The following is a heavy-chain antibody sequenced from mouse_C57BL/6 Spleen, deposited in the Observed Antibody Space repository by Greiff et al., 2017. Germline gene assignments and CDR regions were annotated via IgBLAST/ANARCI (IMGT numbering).Heavy chain of an antibody. V-gene: IGHV5-4*01. CDR2: ISDGGSYT. D-gene: IGHD2-3*01. Sequence: EVQRVESGGGLVKPGGSLKLSCAASGFTFSSYAMSWVRQTPEKRLEWVATISDGGSYTYYPDNVKGRFTISRDNAKNNLYLQMSHLKSEDTAMYYGARREDGTWFAYWGQGTLVTVSA. CDR3: ARREDGTWFAY. J-gene: IGHJ3*01. CDR1: GFTFSSYA.